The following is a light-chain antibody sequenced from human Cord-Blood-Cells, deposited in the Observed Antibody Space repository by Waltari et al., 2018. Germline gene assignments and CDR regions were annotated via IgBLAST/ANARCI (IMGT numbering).Light chain of an antibody. CDR1: QSISSW. Sequence: DIQMPQSPSTLSASVGDRGTIHCRASQSISSWLAWYQQKPGKAPKLLIYKASSLESVVPSRFRGSGSGTEFTLTISSLQPDDFATYYCQQYNSYSYTFGQGTKREIK. V-gene: IGKV1-5*03. CDR2: KAS. CDR3: QQYNSYSYT. J-gene: IGKJ2*01.